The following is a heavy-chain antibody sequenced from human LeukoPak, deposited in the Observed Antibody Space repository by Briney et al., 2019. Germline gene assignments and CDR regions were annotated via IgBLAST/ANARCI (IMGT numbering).Heavy chain of an antibody. CDR3: AKGGSSWAMDV. J-gene: IGHJ6*04. CDR1: GFTFSSYG. CDR2: ISYDGSNK. V-gene: IGHV3-30*18. D-gene: IGHD6-13*01. Sequence: GRSLRLSCAASGFTFSSYGMHWVRQAPGKGLEWVAVISYDGSNKYYADSVKGRFTISRDNSKNTLYLQMNSLRAGDTAVYYCAKGGSSWAMDVWGKGTTVTVSS.